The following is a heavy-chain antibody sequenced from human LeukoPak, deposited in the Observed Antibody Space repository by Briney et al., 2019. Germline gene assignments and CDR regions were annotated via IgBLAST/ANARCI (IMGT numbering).Heavy chain of an antibody. CDR2: IYYSGST. CDR1: GGSISSYY. V-gene: IGHV4-59*01. J-gene: IGHJ4*02. CDR3: ARSGYYTGLLLE. Sequence: SETLSLTCTVSGGSISSYYWSWIRKPPGKGLEWIGYIYYSGSTNYNPSLKSRVTISVDTSKNQFSLKLSSVTAADTAVYYCARSGYYTGLLLEWGQGTLVTVSS. D-gene: IGHD3-3*01.